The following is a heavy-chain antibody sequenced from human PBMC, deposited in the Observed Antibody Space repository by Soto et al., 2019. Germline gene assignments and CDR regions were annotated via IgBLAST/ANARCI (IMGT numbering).Heavy chain of an antibody. CDR2: ISGRGTTM. V-gene: IGHV3-48*02. CDR1: GFSFSSYS. D-gene: IGHD2-15*01. CDR3: ARLGYCRVSNCSYYFYYYGMDV. Sequence: EVQLVESGGRLVQPGQYLRLSCAASGFSFSSYSMNWVRQAPGKGLEGISFISGRGTTMYYADSVKGRFSISRDNAKNSLYLQMDSLRDEEKAVYYCARLGYCRVSNCSYYFYYYGMDVCGQGTPVTVSS. J-gene: IGHJ6*02.